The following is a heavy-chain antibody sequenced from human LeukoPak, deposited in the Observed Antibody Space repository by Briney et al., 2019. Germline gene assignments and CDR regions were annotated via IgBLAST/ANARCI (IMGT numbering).Heavy chain of an antibody. D-gene: IGHD3-22*01. CDR1: GGSISSGGYF. V-gene: IGHV4-30-4*01. J-gene: IGHJ5*02. Sequence: SQTLSLTCTVSGGSISSGGYFWCWIRQPPGKGLEWIAYMYYSGSTYYNPSLKSRVTMSADTSKNQLSLKLSSVTAADTAVYYCARPYYYDSRIDPWGQGILVTVSS. CDR3: ARPYYYDSRIDP. CDR2: MYYSGST.